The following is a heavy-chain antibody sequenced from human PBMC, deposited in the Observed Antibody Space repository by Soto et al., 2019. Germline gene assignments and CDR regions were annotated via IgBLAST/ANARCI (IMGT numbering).Heavy chain of an antibody. J-gene: IGHJ3*02. CDR2: IYSTGNA. D-gene: IGHD3-10*01. V-gene: IGHV4-4*07. CDR1: DGCITGYY. CDR3: VRGDVFDI. Sequence: QVQLQESGPGLVKPSETLSLRCTVSDGCITGYYWSWVRQPAGKGLEWIGRIYSTGNANYNPSLKSRVTMSVDTSQNRFSLELTSVTAADTAMYYCVRGDVFDIWGRGTKVTVSS.